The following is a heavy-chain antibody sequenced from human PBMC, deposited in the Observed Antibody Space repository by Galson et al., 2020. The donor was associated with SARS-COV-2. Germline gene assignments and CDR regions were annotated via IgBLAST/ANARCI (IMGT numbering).Heavy chain of an antibody. CDR3: ARDSRYGVAAVYYGMDV. D-gene: IGHD6-13*01. CDR1: GFTFNSYS. CDR2: ISSTSFYK. V-gene: IGHV3-21*06. J-gene: IGHJ6*02. Sequence: GGSLRLSCTGSGFTFNSYSINWVRQAPGKGLEWVSSISSTSFYKYYGDSVKGRFTISRDNAKNSVYLQMNSLTADDTAVYYCARDSRYGVAAVYYGMDVWGQGTTVTVFS.